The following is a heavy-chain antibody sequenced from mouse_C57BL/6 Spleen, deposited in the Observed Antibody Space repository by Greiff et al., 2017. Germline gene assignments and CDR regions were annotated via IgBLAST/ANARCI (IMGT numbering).Heavy chain of an antibody. J-gene: IGHJ3*01. V-gene: IGHV14-2*01. Sequence: EVKLVESGAELVKPGASVKLSCTASGFNIKDYYLHWVKQRTEQGLEWIGRLDPGDGETNYDPKFQGKATITADTSSNTAYLQLSNLTSEDTAVYYCAKKGNYPYWGQGTLVTVSA. CDR3: AKKGNYPY. CDR1: GFNIKDYY. CDR2: LDPGDGET. D-gene: IGHD2-1*01.